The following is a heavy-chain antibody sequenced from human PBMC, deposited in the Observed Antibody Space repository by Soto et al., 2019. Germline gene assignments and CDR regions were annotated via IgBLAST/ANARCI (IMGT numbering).Heavy chain of an antibody. CDR2: IVVGSGTT. CDR1: GFTFTSSA. Sequence: GASVKVSCKASGFTFTSSAVQWVRQARGQRLEWKGWIVVGSGTTYYADSVKGRFTISRDTSENTLHLQMDSLRVEDTAVYYCARDDVLCDGGRCYGIPLDVWGKGTTVTVSS. V-gene: IGHV1-58*01. J-gene: IGHJ6*04. D-gene: IGHD2-15*01. CDR3: ARDDVLCDGGRCYGIPLDV.